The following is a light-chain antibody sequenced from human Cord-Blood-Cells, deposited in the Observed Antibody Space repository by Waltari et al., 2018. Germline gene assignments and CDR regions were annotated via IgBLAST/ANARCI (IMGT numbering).Light chain of an antibody. CDR2: DVS. V-gene: IGLV2-14*01. J-gene: IGLJ3*02. Sequence: QSALTQPASVSGSPGPSITISCTGTSSDVGRYNYVSWYQQHTGKAPKLMIYDVSKRPSGVSNRFSGSKSGNTASLTISGLQAEDEADYYCSSYTSSSTWVFGGGTKLTVL. CDR3: SSYTSSSTWV. CDR1: SSDVGRYNY.